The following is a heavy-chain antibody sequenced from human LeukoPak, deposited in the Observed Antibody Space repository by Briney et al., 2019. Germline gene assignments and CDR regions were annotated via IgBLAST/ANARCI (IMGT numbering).Heavy chain of an antibody. CDR2: INWNGGST. J-gene: IGHJ4*02. V-gene: IGHV3-20*04. Sequence: GGSLRLSCAASGFTFDDYGMSWVRQAPGKGLEWVSGINWNGGSTGYADSVKGRFTISRDNVKNSLYLQMNSLRAEDTALYYCARDDSSSWWGYFDYWGQGTLVTVSS. CDR1: GFTFDDYG. D-gene: IGHD6-13*01. CDR3: ARDDSSSWWGYFDY.